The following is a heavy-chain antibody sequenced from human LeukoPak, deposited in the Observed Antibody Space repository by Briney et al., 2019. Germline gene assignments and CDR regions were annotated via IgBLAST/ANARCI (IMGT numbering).Heavy chain of an antibody. V-gene: IGHV1-2*06. CDR1: GYTFTGYY. J-gene: IGHJ4*02. Sequence: ASVKVSCKASGYTFTGYYVHWVRQAPGQGLEWMGRINPNSGDTNYAQKFQGRVTMTRDTSISTAYMELSRLRSEDTAVSYCATGYDFWSGSSPFDYRGQGTLVTVSS. CDR3: ATGYDFWSGSSPFDY. CDR2: INPNSGDT. D-gene: IGHD3-3*01.